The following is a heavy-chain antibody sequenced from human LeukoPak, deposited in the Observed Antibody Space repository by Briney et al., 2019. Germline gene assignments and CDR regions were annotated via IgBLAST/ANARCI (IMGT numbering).Heavy chain of an antibody. CDR2: ISYTGST. D-gene: IGHD2-2*01. J-gene: IGHJ4*02. V-gene: IGHV4-39*01. CDR3: ARGVPTATYFDC. Sequence: PSETLSLTCTVSGGSISCSSYYWGWIRQPPGKGLEWIGSISYTGSTSCNPSLKSRVTISIDTSKNQFSLKLSSVTAADTAVYYCARGVPTATYFDCWGQGTLATVSS. CDR1: GGSISCSSYY.